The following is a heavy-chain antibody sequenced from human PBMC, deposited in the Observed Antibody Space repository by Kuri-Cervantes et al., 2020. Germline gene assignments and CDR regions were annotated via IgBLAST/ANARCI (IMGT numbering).Heavy chain of an antibody. V-gene: IGHV3-23*01. CDR2: ISGAGNGI. CDR3: ASHNNEYKYALGH. D-gene: IGHD2-8*01. J-gene: IGHJ4*02. CDR1: GFTFNNYA. Sequence: GESLKISCAASGFTFNNYAMTWVRRAPGRGLEWVSAISGAGNGIYYRDSVEGRFTISRDNSKNTLYLQMNSLRAEDTALYYCASHNNEYKYALGHWGQGTQVTVSS.